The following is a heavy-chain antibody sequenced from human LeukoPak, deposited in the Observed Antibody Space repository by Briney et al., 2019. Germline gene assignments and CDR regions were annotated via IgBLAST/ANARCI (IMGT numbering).Heavy chain of an antibody. CDR3: ARDLSVLSPTPDWFDP. D-gene: IGHD2-15*01. CDR1: GYTFTSYG. CDR2: ISAYNGNT. J-gene: IGHJ5*02. Sequence: ASVKVSCKASGYTFTSYGISWVRQAPGQGLEWMGWISAYNGNTNYAQKLQGRVTMTTDTSTSTAYMEPRSLRSDDTAVYYCARDLSVLSPTPDWFDPWGQGTLVTVSS. V-gene: IGHV1-18*01.